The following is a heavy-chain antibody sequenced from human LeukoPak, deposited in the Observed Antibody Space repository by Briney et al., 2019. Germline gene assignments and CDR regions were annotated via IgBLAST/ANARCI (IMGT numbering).Heavy chain of an antibody. D-gene: IGHD3-10*01. CDR2: IYHSGST. CDR1: GGSFSVYY. Sequence: SETLSLTCALYGGSFSVYYWSWIRPPPGKGLEWIGEIYHSGSTNYNPSLKGRVTISVDTSKNQFSLKLSSVTAADTAVYYGARGAERITMVQGLYYYYYYMDVWGKGTTVTVSS. CDR3: ARGAERITMVQGLYYYYYYMDV. J-gene: IGHJ6*03. V-gene: IGHV4-34*01.